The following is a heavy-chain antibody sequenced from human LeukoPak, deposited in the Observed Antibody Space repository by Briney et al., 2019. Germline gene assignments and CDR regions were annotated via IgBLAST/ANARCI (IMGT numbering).Heavy chain of an antibody. CDR1: GFIFTSYT. Sequence: AGGSLRLSCAASGFIFTSYTMTWVRQAPGKGLEWVAAISGSGDTTSYADSVKGRFAISRDNSKNTLSLQMNSLRAEDTAVYYCARGPERTGVGTRYYYDMDVWGQGTTVTVSS. CDR2: ISGSGDTT. V-gene: IGHV3-23*01. J-gene: IGHJ6*02. CDR3: ARGPERTGVGTRYYYDMDV. D-gene: IGHD2-8*01.